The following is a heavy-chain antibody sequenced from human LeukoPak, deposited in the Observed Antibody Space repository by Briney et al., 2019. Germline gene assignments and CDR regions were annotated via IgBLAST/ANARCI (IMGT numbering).Heavy chain of an antibody. CDR3: ARDWLTPDAYSSGSPDFDY. D-gene: IGHD6-25*01. CDR1: GYTFTGYY. CDR2: INPNSGGT. Sequence: ASVKVSCKASGYTFTGYYMHWVRQAPGQGLEWMGWINPNSGGTNYAQKFQGRVTMTRDTSISTAYMELSRLRSDDTAVYYCARDWLTPDAYSSGSPDFDYWGQGTLVTVSS. J-gene: IGHJ4*02. V-gene: IGHV1-2*02.